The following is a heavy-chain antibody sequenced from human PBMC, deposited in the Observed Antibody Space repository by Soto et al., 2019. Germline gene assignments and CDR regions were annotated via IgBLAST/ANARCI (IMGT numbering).Heavy chain of an antibody. CDR1: GGTFSNYT. D-gene: IGHD3-10*01. CDR2: LIPILGIA. CDR3: AKVSEMGSVTEGYYYYMDV. J-gene: IGHJ6*03. Sequence: QVQLVQSAAEVKKPGSSVKVSCKASGGTFSNYTISWVRQAPGQGLEWMGRLIPILGIANYAQKYQGRVTITADKSTNTAYMELSSLRSEDTAMYYCAKVSEMGSVTEGYYYYMDVWGKGTTVTVSS. V-gene: IGHV1-69*02.